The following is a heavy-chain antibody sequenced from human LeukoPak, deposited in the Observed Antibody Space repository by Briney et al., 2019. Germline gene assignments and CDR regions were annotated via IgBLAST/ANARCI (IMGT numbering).Heavy chain of an antibody. CDR1: GASVSRNW. Sequence: SGTLSLTCTVSGASVSRNWWSWVRQPPGKGLEWIGEIHHSGGTNYNPSLKSRVTMSLDNSNNHFSLKLSSVTAADTAVYYCARGGGFGELLNYYYYYGMDVWGQGTTVTVSS. V-gene: IGHV4-4*02. J-gene: IGHJ6*02. D-gene: IGHD3-10*01. CDR3: ARGGGFGELLNYYYYYGMDV. CDR2: IHHSGGT.